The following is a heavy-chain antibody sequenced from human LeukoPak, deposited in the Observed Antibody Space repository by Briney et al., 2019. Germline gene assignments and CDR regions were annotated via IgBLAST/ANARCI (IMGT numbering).Heavy chain of an antibody. D-gene: IGHD3-10*01. Sequence: GGSLRLSCAASGFMFDDHTMHWVRQAPGKGLEWVSGLTGSGGNTYYADSVKGRFTISRDNSKNTLSLQMNSLRAEDAAVYYCVKFRGIQHYNYHMDVWGKGTTVTVSS. CDR3: VKFRGIQHYNYHMDV. J-gene: IGHJ6*03. CDR1: GFMFDDHT. CDR2: LTGSGGNT. V-gene: IGHV3-23*01.